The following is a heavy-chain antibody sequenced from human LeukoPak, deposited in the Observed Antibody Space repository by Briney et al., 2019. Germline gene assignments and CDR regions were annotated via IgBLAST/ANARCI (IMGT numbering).Heavy chain of an antibody. CDR3: ARDSGIWYFDL. CDR1: GFTFSSYS. Sequence: PGGSLRLSCAASGFTFSSYSMNLVRQAPGKGLEWVSYISSSSSTIYYADSVKGRFTISRDNAKNSLYLQMNSLRAEDTAVYYCARDSGIWYFDLWGRGTLVTVSS. D-gene: IGHD1-14*01. J-gene: IGHJ2*01. V-gene: IGHV3-48*01. CDR2: ISSSSSTI.